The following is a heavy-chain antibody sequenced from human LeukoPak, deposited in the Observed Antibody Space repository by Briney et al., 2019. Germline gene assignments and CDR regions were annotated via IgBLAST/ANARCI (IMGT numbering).Heavy chain of an antibody. V-gene: IGHV1-69*04. CDR3: GKERDSSWGVFDN. J-gene: IGHJ4*02. D-gene: IGHD3-22*01. Sequence: SVKVSCKASGGTFSSYAISWVRQAPGQGLEWMGRIIPIFGIANYAQKFQGRVTITADKSTRTAYMELSSLRAEDTAVYYCGKERDSSWGVFDNWGQGTLVTVSS. CDR2: IIPIFGIA. CDR1: GGTFSSYA.